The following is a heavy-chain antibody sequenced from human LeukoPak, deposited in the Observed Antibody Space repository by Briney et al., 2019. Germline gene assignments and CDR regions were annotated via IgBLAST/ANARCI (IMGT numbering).Heavy chain of an antibody. V-gene: IGHV4-59*01. CDR2: ISYSGST. D-gene: IGHD3-3*01. Sequence: SETLSLTCSVSGDSLSPYYWSWIRQSPGKGLEWIGYISYSGSTNSHPSLKSRVSISVAMSKPQFYLELSSVTAADTAVYYCARGPWRGYYFGLAAFDIWGQGTMVTVSS. CDR3: ARGPWRGYYFGLAAFDI. J-gene: IGHJ3*02. CDR1: GDSLSPYY.